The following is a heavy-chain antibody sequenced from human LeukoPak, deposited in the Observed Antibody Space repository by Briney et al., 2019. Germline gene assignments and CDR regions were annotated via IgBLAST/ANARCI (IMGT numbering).Heavy chain of an antibody. D-gene: IGHD3-22*01. CDR1: GFTFSSYA. CDR2: ISGSGGST. CDR3: AKRSMIVVDLPYDY. V-gene: IGHV3-23*01. J-gene: IGHJ4*02. Sequence: GGSLRLSCAASGFTFSSYAMSWVRQAPGKGLEWVSAISGSGGSTYYADSVKGRFTISRDNSKNTLYLQMNSLRAEDTAGYYCAKRSMIVVDLPYDYWGQGTLVTVSS.